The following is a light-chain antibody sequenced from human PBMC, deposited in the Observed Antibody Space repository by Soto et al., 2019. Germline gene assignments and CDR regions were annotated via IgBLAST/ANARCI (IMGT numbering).Light chain of an antibody. J-gene: IGLJ1*01. CDR1: SSDVGGYNY. CDR3: SSYAGSNPSNV. CDR2: EVS. V-gene: IGLV2-8*01. Sequence: QSALTQPPSASGSPGQSVTISCTGTSSDVGGYNYVSWYQHPGNAPKLMIYEVSKRPSGVPDRFSGSKSGNTASLTVSGLQAEDEADYYCSSYAGSNPSNVFGTGTKLTVL.